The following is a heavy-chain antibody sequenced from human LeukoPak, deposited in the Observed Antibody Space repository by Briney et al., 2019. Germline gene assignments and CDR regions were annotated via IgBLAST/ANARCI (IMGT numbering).Heavy chain of an antibody. J-gene: IGHJ5*01. CDR1: GGSISTPNNF. CDR3: ARLVRFKNWFDS. V-gene: IGHV4-39*01. Sequence: SETLSLTCSVSGGSISTPNNFWAWIRQPPGKGLEWVASLHFRAKPYTHPSLDSRVTISVDTSKNQLSLKLRSVTAADTAIYYCARLVRFKNWFDSWGQGTLVTVSS. CDR2: LHFRAKP.